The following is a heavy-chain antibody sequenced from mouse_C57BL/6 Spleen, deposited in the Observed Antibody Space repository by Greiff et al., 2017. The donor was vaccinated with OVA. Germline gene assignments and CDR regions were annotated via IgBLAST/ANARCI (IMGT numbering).Heavy chain of an antibody. CDR2: IYPGDGSP. J-gene: IGHJ2*01. D-gene: IGHD2-4*01. Sequence: QVQLKESGPELVKPGASVKLSCKASGYTFTSYDINWVKQRPGQGLEWIGWIYPGDGSPKYNAKFKGKSTVTVDTSSSTAYMELHSLTSEDTAVYFCAKDYDYDYWGQGTTLTVSS. CDR3: AKDYDYDY. V-gene: IGHV1-85*01. CDR1: GYTFTSYD.